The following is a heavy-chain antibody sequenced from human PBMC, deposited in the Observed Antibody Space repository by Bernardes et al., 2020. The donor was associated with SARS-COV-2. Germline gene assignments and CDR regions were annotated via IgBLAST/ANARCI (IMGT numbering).Heavy chain of an antibody. CDR1: GLTVRDNY. D-gene: IGHD3-10*01. CDR2: MYSGGST. J-gene: IGHJ6*02. CDR3: ASVMATWDRGLFSNTYYFYGLDA. V-gene: IGHV3-66*01. Sequence: GGSLRLSCAASGLTVRDNYMTWVRQAPGQGLEWVALMYSGGSTYYADSVKGRFTVSRDNSKNTLYLQMDRLRAEDTAIYYCASVMATWDRGLFSNTYYFYGLDAWGQGTTVTVSS.